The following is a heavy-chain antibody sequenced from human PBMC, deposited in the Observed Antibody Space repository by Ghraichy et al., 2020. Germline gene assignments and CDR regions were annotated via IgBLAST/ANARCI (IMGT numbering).Heavy chain of an antibody. Sequence: GGSLRLSCLASGFIFTDFSINWLLQTPEKGPEWLAYINNRGTTTFYADSVRGRFIISRDIGKNALFLQMENLRVEDTALYYCVRGAGAFDYWGQGALVTVSS. J-gene: IGHJ4*02. V-gene: IGHV3-11*01. CDR1: GFIFTDFS. CDR2: INNRGTTT. D-gene: IGHD1-14*01. CDR3: VRGAGAFDY.